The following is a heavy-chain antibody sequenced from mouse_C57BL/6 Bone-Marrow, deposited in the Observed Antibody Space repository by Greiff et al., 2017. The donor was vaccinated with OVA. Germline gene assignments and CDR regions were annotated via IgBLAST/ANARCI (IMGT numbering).Heavy chain of an antibody. V-gene: IGHV1-54*01. Sequence: VQLQQSGAELVRPGTSVKVSCKASGYAFTNYLIEWVKQRPGQGLEWIGVINPGSGGTNYNEKFKGKATLTADKSSSTAYMQLSSLTSEDSAVYFGAKSDYYGSSPDYWGQGTTLTVSS. D-gene: IGHD1-1*01. J-gene: IGHJ2*01. CDR2: INPGSGGT. CDR3: AKSDYYGSSPDY. CDR1: GYAFTNYL.